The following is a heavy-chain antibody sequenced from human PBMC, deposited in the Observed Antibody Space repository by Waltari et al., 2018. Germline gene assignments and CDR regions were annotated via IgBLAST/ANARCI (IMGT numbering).Heavy chain of an antibody. CDR2: IYYSGST. J-gene: IGHJ6*02. V-gene: IGHV4-59*11. D-gene: IGHD6-13*01. CDR1: GGSISSHS. Sequence: QVQLRESGPGLGEPSETMSLNCTVPGGSISSHSWSCIRRPPGEGLGWIGYIYYSGSTNYNPSLKSRVTISVDTSKNPFSLKLSSVTAADTAVYYCAREPMTYTSAGLYYYGMDVWGQGTTVTVSS. CDR3: AREPMTYTSAGLYYYGMDV.